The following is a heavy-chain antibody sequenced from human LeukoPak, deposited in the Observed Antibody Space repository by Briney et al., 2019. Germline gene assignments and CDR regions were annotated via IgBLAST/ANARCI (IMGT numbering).Heavy chain of an antibody. CDR3: ARDQRNSGSYRFEY. V-gene: IGHV1-18*01. CDR1: GYIFSGYG. CDR2: ITGNNGNT. J-gene: IGHJ4*02. D-gene: IGHD1-26*01. Sequence: GASVTVSCKTSGYIFSGYGISWVRQAPGQGLEWMGWITGNNGNTNYASSLQGRVTMTTDTSTNTAYMELTSLRSDDTAVYYCARDQRNSGSYRFEYWGQGTLVTVSS.